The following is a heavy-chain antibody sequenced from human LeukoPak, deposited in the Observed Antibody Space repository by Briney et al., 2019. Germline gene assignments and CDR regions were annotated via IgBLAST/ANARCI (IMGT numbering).Heavy chain of an antibody. Sequence: KPSETLSLTCTVSGGSISSSSYYWGWIRQPPGKGLEWIGSIYYSGSTYYNPSLKSRVTISVDTSKNQFSLKLSSVTAADTAVYYCAREGFGELKVISVAFDIWGQGTMVTVSS. CDR3: AREGFGELKVISVAFDI. CDR1: GGSISSSSYY. V-gene: IGHV4-39*07. CDR2: IYYSGST. D-gene: IGHD3-10*01. J-gene: IGHJ3*02.